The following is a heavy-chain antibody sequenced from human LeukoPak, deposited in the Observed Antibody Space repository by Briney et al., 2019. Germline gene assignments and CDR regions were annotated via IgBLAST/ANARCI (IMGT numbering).Heavy chain of an antibody. CDR3: VRHTRRSPGDY. J-gene: IGHJ4*02. D-gene: IGHD1-26*01. Sequence: GGSLRLSCAASGFTFSSYWMTWVRQAPGKGLEWMANIRDDGSDKYYVDSVKGRFTISRDSAQNTLLLQMDSLRVEDTAVYYCVRHTRRSPGDYWGQGTLVTVST. CDR1: GFTFSSYW. CDR2: IRDDGSDK. V-gene: IGHV3-7*01.